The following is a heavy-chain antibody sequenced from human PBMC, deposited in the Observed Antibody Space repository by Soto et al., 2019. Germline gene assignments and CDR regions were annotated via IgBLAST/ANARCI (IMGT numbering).Heavy chain of an antibody. CDR2: IYYSGST. D-gene: IGHD6-19*01. CDR1: GGPISSYY. Sequence: SETLSLTCTVSGGPISSYYWNWIRQPPVKGLEWIAYIYYSGSTNYNPSLKSRVTISVDTSKNQFSLKLSSVTAADTAVYYCARDMYSSGVPHAFDIWGQGTMVTVSS. J-gene: IGHJ3*02. V-gene: IGHV4-59*01. CDR3: ARDMYSSGVPHAFDI.